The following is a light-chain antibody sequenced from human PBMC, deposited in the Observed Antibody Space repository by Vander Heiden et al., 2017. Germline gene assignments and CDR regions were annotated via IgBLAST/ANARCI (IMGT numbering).Light chain of an antibody. CDR2: EVT. V-gene: IGLV2-8*01. CDR3: ISYAGSNNLV. J-gene: IGLJ2*01. CDR1: SSDVGGYKY. Sequence: QSALTQPPSASGSPGQSVTVSCTGTSSDVGGYKYVSWYQQHPGKAPKLMIYEVTKRPSGVPDRFSGSKSGNTASLTVSGLQAEDEADYYCISYAGSNNLVFGRGTKLTVL.